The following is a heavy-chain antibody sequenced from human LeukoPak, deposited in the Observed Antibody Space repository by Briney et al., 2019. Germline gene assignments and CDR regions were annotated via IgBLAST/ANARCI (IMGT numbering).Heavy chain of an antibody. D-gene: IGHD2-15*01. CDR3: AREVRYCSGGSCYRDAFDI. V-gene: IGHV4-30-4*01. Sequence: SGTLSLTCAVSGGPISSGDYYWSWIRQPPGKGLEWIGYIYYSGSTYYNPSLKSRVTISVDTSKNQFSLKLSSVTAADTAVYYCAREVRYCSGGSCYRDAFDIWGQGTMVTVSS. CDR1: GGPISSGDYY. CDR2: IYYSGST. J-gene: IGHJ3*02.